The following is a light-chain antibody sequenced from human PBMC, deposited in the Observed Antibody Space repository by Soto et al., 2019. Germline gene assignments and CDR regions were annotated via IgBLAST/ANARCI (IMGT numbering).Light chain of an antibody. CDR3: QQYYGTPHT. CDR2: WAS. V-gene: IGKV4-1*01. Sequence: DIVMTQSPASLAVSLGERATINCKSSQSVLYSSNNKNYLAWYQQKPGQPPKLLIYWASTREPGVPDRFSGSGFGTDFTLTISSLQAEDVAVYYCQQYYGTPHTFGQGTKLEIK. CDR1: QSVLYSSNNKNY. J-gene: IGKJ2*01.